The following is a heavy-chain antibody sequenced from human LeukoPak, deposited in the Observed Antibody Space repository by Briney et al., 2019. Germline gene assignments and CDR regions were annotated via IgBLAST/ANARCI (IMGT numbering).Heavy chain of an antibody. Sequence: SETLSLTCAVSGYSISSGYYWGWIRQPPGKGLEWIGSIYHSGSTYYNPSLKSRVTISVDTSKNQFSLKLSSVTAADTAVYYWARDWATLYYYGSGRYYKDYYYYGMDVWGKGTTVTVSS. CDR3: ARDWATLYYYGSGRYYKDYYYYGMDV. CDR1: GYSISSGYY. D-gene: IGHD3-10*01. J-gene: IGHJ6*04. V-gene: IGHV4-38-2*02. CDR2: IYHSGST.